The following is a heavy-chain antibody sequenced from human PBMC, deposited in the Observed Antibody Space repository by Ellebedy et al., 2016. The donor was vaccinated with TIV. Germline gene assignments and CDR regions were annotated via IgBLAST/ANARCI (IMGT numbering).Heavy chain of an antibody. J-gene: IGHJ4*02. D-gene: IGHD6-13*01. Sequence: GGSLRLXCAASGFTFSDYYMSWIRQAPGKGPEWVSYISSSSNTIFYADSVRGRFTISRDNANNSLHLQMNSLRVEDTAVYYCATSSSWSKGPFAYWGQGTLVTVSS. CDR2: ISSSSNTI. V-gene: IGHV3-11*04. CDR1: GFTFSDYY. CDR3: ATSSSWSKGPFAY.